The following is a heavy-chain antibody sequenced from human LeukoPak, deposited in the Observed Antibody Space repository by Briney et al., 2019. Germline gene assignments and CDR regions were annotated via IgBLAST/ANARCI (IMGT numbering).Heavy chain of an antibody. CDR2: INPSGGST. V-gene: IGHV1-46*01. D-gene: IGHD4-17*01. Sequence: ASVRVSCKASGYTFTSYYMHWVRQAPGQGLEWMGIINPSGGSTSYAQKFQGRVTMTRDTSTSTVYMELSSLRSEDTAVYYCARAGDPYGDYARAEYWGQGTLVTVSS. CDR3: ARAGDPYGDYARAEY. CDR1: GYTFTSYY. J-gene: IGHJ4*02.